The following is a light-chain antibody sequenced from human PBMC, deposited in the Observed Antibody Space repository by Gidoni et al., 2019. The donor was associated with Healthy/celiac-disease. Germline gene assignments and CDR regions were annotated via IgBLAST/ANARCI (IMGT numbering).Light chain of an antibody. Sequence: DIQMTQSPSSLSASVGDRVTITCRASQSISSWLGWYQQKPGKAPKLLIYKASSLESGVPSMFSGSGSGTEIPLTISSLQPDDFATYYCQRYNSFWTFGQGTKVEIK. CDR3: QRYNSFWT. J-gene: IGKJ1*01. CDR1: QSISSW. CDR2: KAS. V-gene: IGKV1-5*03.